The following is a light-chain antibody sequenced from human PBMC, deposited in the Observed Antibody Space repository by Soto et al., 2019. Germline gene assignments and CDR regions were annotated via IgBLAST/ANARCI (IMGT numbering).Light chain of an antibody. CDR1: QSVSSSY. CDR2: GAS. J-gene: IGKJ4*01. CDR3: HQYDSSPLT. Sequence: EIVLTQSPGTLSLSPGERATLSCRASQSVSSSYLAWYQQKPGQAPRLLIYGASSRATGIPDRFSGSGSGTDFTLTISTLEAEDFAVYYCHQYDSSPLTFGGGTKVEIK. V-gene: IGKV3-20*01.